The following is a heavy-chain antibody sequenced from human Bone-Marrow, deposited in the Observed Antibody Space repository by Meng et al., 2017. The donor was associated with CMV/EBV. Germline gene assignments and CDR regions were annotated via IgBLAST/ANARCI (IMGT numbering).Heavy chain of an antibody. D-gene: IGHD6-13*01. CDR3: ARVSDGKQQLVRTYYFDY. CDR1: GGSISSYY. CDR2: IYYSGST. Sequence: SETLSLTCTVSGGSISSYYWSWIRQPPGKGLEWIGYIYYSGSTNYNPSLKSRVTISVDTSKNQFSLKLSSVTAADTAVYYCARVSDGKQQLVRTYYFDYWGQGTRVTVSS. J-gene: IGHJ4*02. V-gene: IGHV4-59*01.